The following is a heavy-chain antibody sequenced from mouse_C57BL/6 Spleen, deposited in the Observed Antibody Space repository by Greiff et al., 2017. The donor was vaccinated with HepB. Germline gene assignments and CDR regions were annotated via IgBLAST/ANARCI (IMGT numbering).Heavy chain of an antibody. D-gene: IGHD1-1*01. J-gene: IGHJ2*01. CDR3: ARDGSSY. CDR1: GYAFSSSW. Sequence: VKLMESGPELVKPGASVKISCKASGYAFSSSWMNWVKQRPGKGLEWIGRIYPGDGDTNYNGKFKGKATLTADKSSSTAYMQLSSLTSEDSAVYFCARDGSSYWGQGTTLTVSS. V-gene: IGHV1-82*01. CDR2: IYPGDGDT.